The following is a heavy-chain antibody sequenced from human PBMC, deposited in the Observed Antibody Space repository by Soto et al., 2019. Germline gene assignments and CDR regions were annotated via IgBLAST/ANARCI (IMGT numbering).Heavy chain of an antibody. V-gene: IGHV4-59*08. Sequence: PSETLSLTCTVSGGSSISYYWSWIRQPPGKGLEWIGYIYYSGSANYNPSLKSRVTMSVDTSKNQFSLKLSSVTAADTAVYYCARQSGYSSGWYHDWGQGTLVTVSS. J-gene: IGHJ4*02. CDR3: ARQSGYSSGWYHD. CDR1: GGSSISYY. D-gene: IGHD6-19*01. CDR2: IYYSGSA.